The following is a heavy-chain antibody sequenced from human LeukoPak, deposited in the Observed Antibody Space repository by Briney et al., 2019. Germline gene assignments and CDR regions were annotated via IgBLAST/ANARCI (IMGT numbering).Heavy chain of an antibody. D-gene: IGHD1-26*01. CDR1: GGSISSGGYY. J-gene: IGHJ3*02. Sequence: SETLSLTCTVSGGSISSGGYYWSWIRQPPGKGLEWIGYIYHSGSTYYNPSLKSRVTISVDRSKNQFSLKLSSVTAADTAVYYCARDDIVGAQRAFDIWGQGTMVTVSS. V-gene: IGHV4-30-2*01. CDR2: IYHSGST. CDR3: ARDDIVGAQRAFDI.